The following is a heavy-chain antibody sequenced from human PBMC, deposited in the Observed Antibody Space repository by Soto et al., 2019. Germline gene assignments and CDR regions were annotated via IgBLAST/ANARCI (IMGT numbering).Heavy chain of an antibody. Sequence: ASVKVSCKASGGTFSSYAISWVRQAPGQGLEWMGGIIPIFGTANYAQKFQGRVTITADESTSTAYMELSSLRSEDTAVYYCARDKPDHYDSSGYSHVGDVFDIWGQGTMVTVSS. CDR3: ARDKPDHYDSSGYSHVGDVFDI. CDR2: IIPIFGTA. CDR1: GGTFSSYA. V-gene: IGHV1-69*13. D-gene: IGHD3-22*01. J-gene: IGHJ3*02.